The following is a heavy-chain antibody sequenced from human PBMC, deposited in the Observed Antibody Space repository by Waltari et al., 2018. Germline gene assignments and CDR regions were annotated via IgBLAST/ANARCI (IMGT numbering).Heavy chain of an antibody. CDR1: GGTFSSYT. CDR3: ATHTQYSSGWYSLGY. Sequence: QVQLVQSGAEVKKPGSSVKVSCKASGGTFSSYTISWVRTAPGQGLEWMGRIIPILGIANYAQKFQGRVTITADKSTSTAYMELSSLRSEDTAVYYCATHTQYSSGWYSLGYWGQGTLVTVSS. D-gene: IGHD6-19*01. J-gene: IGHJ4*02. V-gene: IGHV1-69*02. CDR2: IIPILGIA.